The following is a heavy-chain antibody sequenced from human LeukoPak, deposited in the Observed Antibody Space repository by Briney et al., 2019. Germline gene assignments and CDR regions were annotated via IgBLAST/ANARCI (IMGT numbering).Heavy chain of an antibody. CDR1: GFSLSTYW. CDR2: IKADGRET. CDR3: AKGGHVDY. Sequence: GGSLRLSCAASGFSLSTYWMTWVRQAPGKGLEWVANIKADGRETYYVDSAKGRFTISRDNAQNSLYLQLNSLRVEDTAVYYCAKGGHVDYCGQGSLVTVSS. J-gene: IGHJ4*02. V-gene: IGHV3-7*01.